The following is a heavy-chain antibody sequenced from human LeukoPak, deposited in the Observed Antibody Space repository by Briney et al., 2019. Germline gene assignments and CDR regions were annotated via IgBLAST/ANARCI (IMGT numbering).Heavy chain of an antibody. Sequence: PSETLSLTCTVSGGSISSSSYCWGWIRQPPGKGLEWIGSIYYSGSTYYNPSLKSRVTISVDTSKNQFSLKLSSVTAADTAVYYCARPSKYYDYVWGSYRPSPDQTNNWFDPWGQGTLVTVSS. CDR3: ARPSKYYDYVWGSYRPSPDQTNNWFDP. D-gene: IGHD3-16*02. J-gene: IGHJ5*02. CDR1: GGSISSSSYC. CDR2: IYYSGST. V-gene: IGHV4-39*01.